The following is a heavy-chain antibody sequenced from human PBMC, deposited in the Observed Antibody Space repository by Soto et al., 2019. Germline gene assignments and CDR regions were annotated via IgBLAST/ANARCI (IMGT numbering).Heavy chain of an antibody. D-gene: IGHD3-3*01. J-gene: IGHJ6*02. CDR3: ATQNTIFGVVQTSSLYYYYGMDV. CDR2: FDPEDGET. V-gene: IGHV1-24*01. CDR1: GYTLTELS. Sequence: ASVKVSCKVSGYTLTELSMHWVRQAPGKGLERMGGFDPEDGETIYAQKFQGRVTMTEDTSTDTAYMELSSLRSEDTAVYYCATQNTIFGVVQTSSLYYYYGMDVWGQGTTVTVSS.